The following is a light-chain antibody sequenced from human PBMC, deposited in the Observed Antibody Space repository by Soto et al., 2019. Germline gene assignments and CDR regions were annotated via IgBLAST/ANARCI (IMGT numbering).Light chain of an antibody. V-gene: IGKV3-20*01. CDR3: QQYGSSPPSST. Sequence: EIVLTQSPGTLSLSPRERASLSCRASQRISSGYLAWYQQKPGQAPRLLIYGASNRATDIPDRFSGRGSGTDFTLTISRLEPEDFAVYYCQQYGSSPPSSTFGQGTRLEIK. CDR2: GAS. CDR1: QRISSGY. J-gene: IGKJ5*01.